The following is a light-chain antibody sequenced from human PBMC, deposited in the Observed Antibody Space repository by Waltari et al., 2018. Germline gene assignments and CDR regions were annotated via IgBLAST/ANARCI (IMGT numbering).Light chain of an antibody. CDR1: SNDVGGYNH. V-gene: IGLV2-11*01. Sequence: QSALTQPRSVSGSPGQSVTFSCTGTSNDVGGYNHVSWYQQSPGKAPKRMIYDAFNRPSVVLSRFSGPKCANTASLTLSGLQADDDADYYCCSYAGSYTVLFGGGTKLTVL. CDR2: DAF. CDR3: CSYAGSYTVL. J-gene: IGLJ2*01.